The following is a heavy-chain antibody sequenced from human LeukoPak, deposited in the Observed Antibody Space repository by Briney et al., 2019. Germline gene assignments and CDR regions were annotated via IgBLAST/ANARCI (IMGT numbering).Heavy chain of an antibody. CDR3: ARAEARGSGSYYNWFDP. V-gene: IGHV4-59*01. J-gene: IGHJ5*02. CDR1: GGSISGYY. D-gene: IGHD3-10*01. CDR2: IYYSGST. Sequence: PSETLSLTSTVSGGSISGYYRSWIRQPPGKGLEWIGYIYYSGSTNYNTSLKSRVTISVDTSKNQSSLKRSTVTGADTAVYYCARAEARGSGSYYNWFDPWGQGTQVTVPS.